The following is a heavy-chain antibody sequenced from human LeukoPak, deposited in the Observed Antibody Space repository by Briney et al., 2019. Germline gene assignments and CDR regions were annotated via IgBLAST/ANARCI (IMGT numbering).Heavy chain of an antibody. D-gene: IGHD2-2*01. Sequence: GASVKLSCKASGYTFNIYGISWVRHSPGQGLEWMGWISSSTGNTKYAQNLQGRVTMTTDTSTSTAYLEPRNLRSDDTAVYYCARLPLGYCSSTSCLDWGQGTLVTVSS. J-gene: IGHJ4*02. V-gene: IGHV1-18*01. CDR2: ISSSTGNT. CDR3: ARLPLGYCSSTSCLD. CDR1: GYTFNIYG.